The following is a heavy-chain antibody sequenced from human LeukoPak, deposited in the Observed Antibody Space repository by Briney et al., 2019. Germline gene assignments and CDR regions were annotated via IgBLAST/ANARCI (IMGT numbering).Heavy chain of an antibody. V-gene: IGHV4-59*01. D-gene: IGHD2-21*02. CDR2: IYYSGST. Sequence: SETLSLTCTVSGGSISSYYWSWIRQPPGKGLEWIGYIYYSGSTNYNPSLKSRVTISVDTSKNQFSLKLSSVTAADTAVYYCARVRLGGFCGGDCPLDYWGQGTLVTVSS. CDR3: ARVRLGGFCGGDCPLDY. CDR1: GGSISSYY. J-gene: IGHJ4*02.